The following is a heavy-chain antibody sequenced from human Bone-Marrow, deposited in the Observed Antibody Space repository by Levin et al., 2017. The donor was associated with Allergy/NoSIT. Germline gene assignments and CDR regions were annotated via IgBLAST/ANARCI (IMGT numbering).Heavy chain of an antibody. D-gene: IGHD2-15*01. J-gene: IGHJ4*02. V-gene: IGHV3-30*18. CDR2: ISYDGSNK. CDR3: AKGNRLLMDDY. Sequence: SCAASGFTFSSYGMHWVRQAPGKGLEWVAVISYDGSNKYYADSVKGRFTISRDNSKNTLYLQMNSLRAEDTAVYYCAKGNRLLMDDYWGQGTLVTVSS. CDR1: GFTFSSYG.